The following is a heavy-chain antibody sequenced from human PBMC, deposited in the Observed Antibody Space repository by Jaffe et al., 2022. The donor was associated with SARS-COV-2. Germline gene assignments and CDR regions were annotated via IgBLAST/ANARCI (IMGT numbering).Heavy chain of an antibody. CDR1: GFTFSGSA. Sequence: EVQLVESGGGLVQPGGSLKLSCAASGFTFSGSAMHWVRQASGKGLEWVGRIRSKANSYATAYAASVKGRFTISRDDSKNTAYLQMNSLKTEDTAVYYCTRHGPPRWCSSTSCYTGLDYFDYWGQGTLVTVSS. D-gene: IGHD2-2*02. J-gene: IGHJ4*02. CDR3: TRHGPPRWCSSTSCYTGLDYFDY. CDR2: IRSKANSYAT. V-gene: IGHV3-73*01.